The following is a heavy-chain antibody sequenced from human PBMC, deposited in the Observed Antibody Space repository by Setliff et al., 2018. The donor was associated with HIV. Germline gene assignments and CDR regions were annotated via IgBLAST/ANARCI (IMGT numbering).Heavy chain of an antibody. D-gene: IGHD3-10*01. CDR1: GYPFSGYY. V-gene: IGHV1-2*06. CDR2: INPDSGGT. Sequence: ASVKVSCKASGYPFSGYYMHWVRQAPGQGLEWMGRINPDSGGTNYAQKFQGRVTMTRDTSISTAYMELSRLRSDDTAVYYCARVWLYYYGSGPEAPFDYWGQGTLVTVSS. J-gene: IGHJ4*02. CDR3: ARVWLYYYGSGPEAPFDY.